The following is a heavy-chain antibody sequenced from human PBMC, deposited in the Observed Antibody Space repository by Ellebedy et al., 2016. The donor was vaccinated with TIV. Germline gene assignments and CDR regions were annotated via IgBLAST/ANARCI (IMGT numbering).Heavy chain of an antibody. J-gene: IGHJ4*02. CDR1: GYSFSNYT. V-gene: IGHV1-18*01. D-gene: IGHD3-22*01. CDR3: AREGAFDSGGYYELFDH. CDR2: ITGSNGNT. Sequence: ASVKVSCXASGYSFSNYTIGWARQAPGQGLEWMGWITGSNGNTNYAQNLQGRVTMTTDTSTNTAYMELRGLRSDDTAVYYCAREGAFDSGGYYELFDHWGQGTLVTVSS.